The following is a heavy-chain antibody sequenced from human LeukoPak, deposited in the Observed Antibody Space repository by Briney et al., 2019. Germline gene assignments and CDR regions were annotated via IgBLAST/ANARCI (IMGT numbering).Heavy chain of an antibody. J-gene: IGHJ5*02. CDR3: ARHNYGSGSLNRGWFDP. V-gene: IGHV4-34*01. D-gene: IGHD3-10*01. CDR2: INHSGST. Sequence: PSETLSLTCAVYGGSFSGYYWSWIRQPPGKGLEWIGEINHSGSTNYNPSLKSRVTISVDTSKNQFSLKLSSVTAADTAVYYSARHNYGSGSLNRGWFDPWGQGTLVTVSS. CDR1: GGSFSGYY.